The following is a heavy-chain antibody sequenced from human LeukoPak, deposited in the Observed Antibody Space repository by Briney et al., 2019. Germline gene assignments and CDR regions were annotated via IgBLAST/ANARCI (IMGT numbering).Heavy chain of an antibody. CDR1: GFTFSSYW. D-gene: IGHD5-18*01. CDR3: ARHIVRGRGYSYGYAS. CDR2: INHSGST. Sequence: PGGSLRLSCAASGFTFSSYWMSWVRQAPGKGLEWIGEINHSGSTNYNPSLKSRVTMSVDTSKNQFSLKLSSVTAADTAVYYCARHIVRGRGYSYGYASWGQGTLVTVSS. J-gene: IGHJ5*02. V-gene: IGHV4-34*01.